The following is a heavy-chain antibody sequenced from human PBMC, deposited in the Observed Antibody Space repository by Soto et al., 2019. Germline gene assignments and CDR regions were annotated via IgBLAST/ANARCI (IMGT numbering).Heavy chain of an antibody. CDR3: ASGTGTSFDAFDI. CDR1: GGSISSYY. D-gene: IGHD1-7*01. J-gene: IGHJ3*02. CDR2: IYYSGST. V-gene: IGHV4-59*01. Sequence: PSETLSLTCTVSGGSISSYYWSWIRQPPGKGLEWIGYIYYSGSTNYNPSLKSRVIISVDTSKNQFSLKLSSVTAADTAVYYCASGTGTSFDAFDIWDQGTMVTVS.